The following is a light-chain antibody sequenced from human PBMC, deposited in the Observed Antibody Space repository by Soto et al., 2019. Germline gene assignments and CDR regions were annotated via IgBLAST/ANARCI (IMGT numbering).Light chain of an antibody. CDR1: SSNIGSAY. CDR3: AAWDDSLVV. J-gene: IGLJ2*01. Sequence: QSVLTQPPSASGTPGQTVTISCSGSSSNIGSAYIYWYQHLPGTAPKLLIYRNNQRPSGVPDRFSASKSGTSASLAISGLRSEDDADYYWAAWDDSLVVLGGGTKLTGL. V-gene: IGLV1-47*01. CDR2: RNN.